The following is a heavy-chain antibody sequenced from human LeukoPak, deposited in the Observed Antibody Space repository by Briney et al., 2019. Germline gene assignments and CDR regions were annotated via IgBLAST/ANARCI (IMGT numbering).Heavy chain of an antibody. CDR3: AREERGYSYALQY. D-gene: IGHD5-18*01. V-gene: IGHV3-33*01. CDR2: IWFDGSNQ. CDR1: GFTFSSYG. J-gene: IGHJ4*02. Sequence: GGSLTLSCAASGFTFSSYGMHWVRQAPGKGLEWVAVIWFDGSNQYYADSVKGRFTISRDNSKNTLYLEMNSLRDEDTAVFYCAREERGYSYALQYGGQATLVTVSS.